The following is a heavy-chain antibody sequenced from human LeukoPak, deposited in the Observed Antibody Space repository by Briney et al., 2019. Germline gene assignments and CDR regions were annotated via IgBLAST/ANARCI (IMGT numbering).Heavy chain of an antibody. CDR2: ISGSGGST. J-gene: IGHJ4*02. D-gene: IGHD6-19*01. V-gene: IGHV3-23*01. CDR1: GFTFSNYA. Sequence: QPGGSLRLSCAASGFTFSNYAMSWVRQAPGKGLEWVSAISGSGGSTYYADSVKGRFTISRDNSKNTLYLQMNSLRAEDTAVYYCARNLLLTYSGGVSSPHIPEKEECWGQGSLVTVSS. CDR3: ARNLLLTYSGGVSSPHIPEKEEC.